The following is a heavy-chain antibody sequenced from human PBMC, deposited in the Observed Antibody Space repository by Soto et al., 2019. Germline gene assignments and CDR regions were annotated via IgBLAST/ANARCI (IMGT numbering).Heavy chain of an antibody. V-gene: IGHV3-53*01. CDR1: GFTVSNKY. CDR3: VKNSGWFHA. Sequence: PGGSLRLSCAAFGFTVSNKYMSWVRQAPGKGLEWVSVIYSGGSTYYADSVKGRFTISRDTSKNMLYLQMNSLSAEGTAVYYCVKNSGWFHAWGQGALVTVSS. CDR2: IYSGGST. J-gene: IGHJ5*02. D-gene: IGHD3-10*01.